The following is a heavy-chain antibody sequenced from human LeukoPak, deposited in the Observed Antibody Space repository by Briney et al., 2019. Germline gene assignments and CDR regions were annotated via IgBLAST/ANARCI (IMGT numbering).Heavy chain of an antibody. V-gene: IGHV3-30*18. D-gene: IGHD2-21*02. Sequence: GGSLRLSCAASGFTFSDYYMSWIRQAPGKGLEWVAVISYDGSNKYYADSVKGRFTISRDNSKNTLYLQMNSLRAEDTAVYYCAKDCGGDCYSSVWGQGTLVTVSS. CDR1: GFTFSDYY. J-gene: IGHJ4*02. CDR2: ISYDGSNK. CDR3: AKDCGGDCYSSV.